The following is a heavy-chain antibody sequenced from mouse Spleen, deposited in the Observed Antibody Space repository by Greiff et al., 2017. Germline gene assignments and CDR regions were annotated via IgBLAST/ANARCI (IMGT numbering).Heavy chain of an antibody. CDR3: AREDYYYGSSYPYAMDY. Sequence: QVQLQQSGPELVKPGASVKISCKASGYAFSSSWMNWVKQRPGKGLEWIGRIYPGDGDTNYNGKFKGKATLTADKSSSTAYMQLSSLTSEDSAVYFCAREDYYYGSSYPYAMDYWGQGTSVTVSS. D-gene: IGHD1-1*01. CDR2: IYPGDGDT. V-gene: IGHV1-82*01. J-gene: IGHJ4*01. CDR1: GYAFSSSW.